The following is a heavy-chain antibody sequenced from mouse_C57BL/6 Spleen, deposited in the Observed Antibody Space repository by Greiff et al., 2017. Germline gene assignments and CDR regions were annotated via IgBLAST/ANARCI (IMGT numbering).Heavy chain of an antibody. J-gene: IGHJ1*03. Sequence: VQLQQSGAELVRPGASVKLSCTASGFNIKDDYMHWVKQRPEQGLEWIGWIDTENGDTEYASKFQGKATITADTSSNTAYLQLSSLTSEDTAVYYCTTPYYYGSSYGYFDVWGTGTTVTVSS. CDR2: IDTENGDT. CDR3: TTPYYYGSSYGYFDV. CDR1: GFNIKDDY. D-gene: IGHD1-1*01. V-gene: IGHV14-4*01.